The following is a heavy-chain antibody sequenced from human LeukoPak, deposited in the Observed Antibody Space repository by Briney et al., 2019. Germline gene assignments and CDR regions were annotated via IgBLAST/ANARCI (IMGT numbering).Heavy chain of an antibody. CDR1: GFTFGDYA. V-gene: IGHV3-49*04. CDR2: IRSKAYGGTT. CDR3: TRVSGYCTNGVCFLSYYYMDV. Sequence: PGGSLRLSCTASGFTFGDYAMSWVRQAPGKGLDWVGFIRSKAYGGTTEYAASVKGRFTISRDDSKSIAYLQMNSLKTEDTAVYYRTRVSGYCTNGVCFLSYYYMDVWGKGTTVTVSS. J-gene: IGHJ6*03. D-gene: IGHD2-8*01.